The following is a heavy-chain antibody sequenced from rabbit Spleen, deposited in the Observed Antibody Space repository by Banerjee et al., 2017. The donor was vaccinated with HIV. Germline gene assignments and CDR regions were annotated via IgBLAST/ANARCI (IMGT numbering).Heavy chain of an antibody. J-gene: IGHJ4*01. V-gene: IGHV1S45*01. D-gene: IGHD1-1*01. CDR3: ARDLVSVIGWNFNL. Sequence: LEESGGGLVKPEGSLTLTCKASGFSFSDRDVMCWVRQAPGKGLEWIACINIVTGKSVYASWAKGRFMMSRTSSTTVTLQMTSLTAADTATYFCARDLVSVIGWNFNLWGPGPWSPS. CDR1: GFSFSDRDV. CDR2: INIVTGKS.